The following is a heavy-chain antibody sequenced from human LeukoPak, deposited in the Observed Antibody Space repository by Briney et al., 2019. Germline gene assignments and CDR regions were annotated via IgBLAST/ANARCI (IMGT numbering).Heavy chain of an antibody. CDR2: ISYDGSNK. V-gene: IGHV3-30*04. J-gene: IGHJ4*02. CDR1: GGTFSSYA. CDR3: AKDRTFDY. Sequence: SCKASGGTFSSYAISWVRQAPGKGLEWVAVISYDGSNKYYADSVKGRFTISRDNSKNTLYLQMNSLRAEDTAVYYCAKDRTFDYWGQGTLVTVSS.